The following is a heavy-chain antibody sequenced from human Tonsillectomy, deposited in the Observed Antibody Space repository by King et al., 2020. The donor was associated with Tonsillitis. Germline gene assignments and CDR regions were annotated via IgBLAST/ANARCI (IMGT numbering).Heavy chain of an antibody. D-gene: IGHD1-1*01. CDR2: ITSSSTYI. V-gene: IGHV3-21*01. CDR3: ARGTTATPTSGYNWFDP. J-gene: IGHJ5*02. Sequence: VQLVESGGGLVKPGGSLRLSCSASGFTFSAHTMNWVRQAPGKGLEWVSSITSSSTYIYYADSVKGRFTFSRDNARASLFLQLNSLTAGDTAVYYCARGTTATPTSGYNWFDPWDQGTLVTVSS. CDR1: GFTFSAHT.